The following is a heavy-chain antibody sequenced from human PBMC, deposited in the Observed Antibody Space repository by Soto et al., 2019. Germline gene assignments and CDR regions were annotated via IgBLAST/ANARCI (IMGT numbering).Heavy chain of an antibody. Sequence: HPGGSLRLSCAASGSSFSSYAMNWVRQAPGKGLEWVAAISISGASAYYADSVEGRFTISRDNSKNTLYMQVNSLRAEDTAVYFCARAAIGGWWPLEYWGQGTLVTVSS. CDR1: GSSFSSYA. V-gene: IGHV3-23*01. CDR2: ISISGASA. CDR3: ARAAIGGWWPLEY. D-gene: IGHD2-8*02. J-gene: IGHJ4*02.